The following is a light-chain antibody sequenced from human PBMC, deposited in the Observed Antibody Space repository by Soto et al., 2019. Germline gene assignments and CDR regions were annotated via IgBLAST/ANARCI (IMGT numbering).Light chain of an antibody. CDR3: ASYTGTSTDVL. CDR2: EVS. Sequence: QSALTQPASVSGSPGQSITISCAGTSSDIGAYNYVSWYQQHPGRAPKLMLYEVSHRPSGVSNRFSGSKSANTASLTISWLQPEDEADYYCASYTGTSTDVLFGGGTKLTVL. V-gene: IGLV2-14*01. J-gene: IGLJ2*01. CDR1: SSDIGAYNY.